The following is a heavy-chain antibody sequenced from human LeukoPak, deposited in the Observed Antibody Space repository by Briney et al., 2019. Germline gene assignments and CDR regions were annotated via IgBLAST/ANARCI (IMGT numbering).Heavy chain of an antibody. CDR2: INHSGST. V-gene: IGHV4-34*01. Sequence: SETLSLTCAVYGGSFSGYYWSWIRQPPGKGLEWIGEINHSGSTNYNPSLKSRVTISVDMSKNQFSLKLSSVIAADTAVYYCARGPPAKPGTGYYYGMDVWGQGTTVTVSS. D-gene: IGHD2-2*01. CDR3: ARGPPAKPGTGYYYGMDV. CDR1: GGSFSGYY. J-gene: IGHJ6*02.